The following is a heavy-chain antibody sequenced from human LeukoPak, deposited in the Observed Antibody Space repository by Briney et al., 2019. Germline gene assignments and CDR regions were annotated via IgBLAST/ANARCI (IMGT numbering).Heavy chain of an antibody. J-gene: IGHJ4*02. CDR3: ARVASTGPFDY. Sequence: SETLSLTCTVSGGSMSDYYWSWIRQPPGKGLEWIGCIYYSGSTNYNPSLKSRVTMSVDTSKNQFSLKLRSVTAADTALYYCARVASTGPFDYWGQGTLVTVSS. D-gene: IGHD2-8*02. V-gene: IGHV4-59*01. CDR1: GGSMSDYY. CDR2: IYYSGST.